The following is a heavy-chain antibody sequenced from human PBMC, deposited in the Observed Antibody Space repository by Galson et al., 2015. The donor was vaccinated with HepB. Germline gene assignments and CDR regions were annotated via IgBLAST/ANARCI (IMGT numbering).Heavy chain of an antibody. CDR1: GRSMTSGSYY. Sequence: LSLTCTVSGRSMTSGSYYWSWIRQPAGKGLEWIGRIYTSGSTNYNPSLKSRVTMSVDTSKSQFSLKLSSVTAADTAVYYCARAPGGSGDGFDIWGQGTMVTVSS. CDR3: ARAPGGSGDGFDI. D-gene: IGHD3-16*01. V-gene: IGHV4-61*02. J-gene: IGHJ3*02. CDR2: IYTSGST.